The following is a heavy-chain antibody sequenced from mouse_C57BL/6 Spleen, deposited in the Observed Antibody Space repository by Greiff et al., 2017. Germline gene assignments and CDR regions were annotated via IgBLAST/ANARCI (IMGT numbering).Heavy chain of an antibody. D-gene: IGHD2-2*01. CDR1: GYTFTDYY. J-gene: IGHJ2*01. CDR2: INPNNGGT. CDR3: ARERLRRGDY. V-gene: IGHV1-26*01. Sequence: VQLQQSGPELVKPGASVKISCKASGYTFTDYYMNWVKQSHGKSLEWIGDINPNNGGTSYNQKFKGKATLTVDKSSSTAYMELRSLTSEDSAVYYCARERLRRGDYWGQGTTLTVSS.